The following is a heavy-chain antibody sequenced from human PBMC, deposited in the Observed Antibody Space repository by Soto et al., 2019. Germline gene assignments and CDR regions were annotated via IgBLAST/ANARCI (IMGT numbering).Heavy chain of an antibody. V-gene: IGHV3-30*18. CDR2: ISYDGSNK. CDR1: VFTFSSCG. Sequence: VGSLRLSCASSVFTFSSCGMHCVRHSPGKWLEWVAVISYDGSNKYYADSVKGRFTISRDNSKNTLYLQMNSLRAEDTAVYYCAKDLGVWFGDRNYYYYYGMEVLGQGTTVTVSS. J-gene: IGHJ6*01. D-gene: IGHD3-10*01. CDR3: AKDLGVWFGDRNYYYYYGMEV.